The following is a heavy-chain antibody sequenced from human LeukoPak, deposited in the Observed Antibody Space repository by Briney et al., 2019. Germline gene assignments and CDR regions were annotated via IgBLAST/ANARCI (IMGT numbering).Heavy chain of an antibody. D-gene: IGHD2-15*01. Sequence: GASVKVSCKASGYTLSSYAMSWVRRAPGKGLEWVSAISDTGNTYHADSVKGRFTISRDSSKNTLFLQMNRLRPEDAAVYYCAKAPVTTCRGAFCYPFDYWGLGTLVTVSS. J-gene: IGHJ4*02. V-gene: IGHV3-23*01. CDR2: ISDTGNT. CDR3: AKAPVTTCRGAFCYPFDY. CDR1: GYTLSSYA.